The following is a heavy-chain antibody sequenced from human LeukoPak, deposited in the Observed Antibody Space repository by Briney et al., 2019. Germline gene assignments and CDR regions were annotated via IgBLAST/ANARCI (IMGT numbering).Heavy chain of an antibody. CDR3: ARVRLTVTAGTIDY. D-gene: IGHD4-17*01. V-gene: IGHV4-30-4*01. CDR1: GGSISSGDYY. Sequence: RPSETLSLTCTVSGGSISSGDYYWGWIREPPGKGLEWIGYIYYSGSTYYNPSLKSRVTISVDTSKNQFSLKLSSVTAADTAVYYCARVRLTVTAGTIDYWGQGTLVTVSS. J-gene: IGHJ4*02. CDR2: IYYSGST.